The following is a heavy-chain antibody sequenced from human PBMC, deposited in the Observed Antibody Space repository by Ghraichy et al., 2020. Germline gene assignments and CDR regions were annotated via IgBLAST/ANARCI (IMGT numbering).Heavy chain of an antibody. CDR3: AKSGGYCSSTSCRNSYFDY. CDR2: ISGSGGST. D-gene: IGHD2-2*01. V-gene: IGHV3-23*01. Sequence: GGSLRLSCAASGFTFSSYVMSWVRQAPGKGLEWVSAISGSGGSTHYADSVKGRFTISRDNSKNTLYLQMNSLRAEDTAVYYCAKSGGYCSSTSCRNSYFDYWGQGTLVTVSS. CDR1: GFTFSSYV. J-gene: IGHJ4*02.